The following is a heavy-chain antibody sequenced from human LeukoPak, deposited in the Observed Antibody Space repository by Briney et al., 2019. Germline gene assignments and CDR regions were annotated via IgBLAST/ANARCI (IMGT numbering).Heavy chain of an antibody. CDR1: GDSVSSNSAA. Sequence: PSQTLSLTCDISGDSVSSNSAAWNWIRQSPSRGLEWLGRTYYRSKWSNDYAVSVKSRITINSDTSKNQFSLQLISVTPDDTAVYYCARDQSNGVAGTVFDYWGQGTLDTVSS. CDR2: TYYRSKWSN. V-gene: IGHV6-1*01. J-gene: IGHJ4*02. D-gene: IGHD6-19*01. CDR3: ARDQSNGVAGTVFDY.